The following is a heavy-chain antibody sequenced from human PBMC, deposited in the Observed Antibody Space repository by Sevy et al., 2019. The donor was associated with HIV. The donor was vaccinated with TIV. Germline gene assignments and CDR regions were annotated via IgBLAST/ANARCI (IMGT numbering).Heavy chain of an antibody. J-gene: IGHJ4*02. CDR1: GFTFNNYV. CDR3: AKGRVTGTVNFDY. V-gene: IGHV3-23*01. Sequence: GGSLRLSCTASGFTFNNYVMSWVRQAPVKGLEWVSTITAGGGTKYYADSVKGRFTISRDNSQNTLYLQMNSLSAEDTAVYYCAKGRVTGTVNFDYWGQGTLVTVSS. CDR2: ITAGGGTK. D-gene: IGHD1-1*01.